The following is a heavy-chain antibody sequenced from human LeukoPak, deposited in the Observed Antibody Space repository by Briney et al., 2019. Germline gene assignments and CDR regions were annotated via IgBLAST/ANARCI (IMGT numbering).Heavy chain of an antibody. CDR1: GGTFSSYA. D-gene: IGHD3-9*01. CDR3: ARGGDYYDILTGYSALFDY. J-gene: IGHJ4*02. Sequence: ASVKVSCKASGGTFSSYAISWVRQAPGQGLEWMGRIIPILGIANYAQKFQGRVTITADKSTSTAYMELSSLRSEDTAVYYCARGGDYYDILTGYSALFDYWGQGTLVTVSS. V-gene: IGHV1-69*04. CDR2: IIPILGIA.